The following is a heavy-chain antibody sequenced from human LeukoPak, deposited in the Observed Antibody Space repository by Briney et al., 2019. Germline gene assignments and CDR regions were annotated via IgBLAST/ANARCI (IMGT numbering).Heavy chain of an antibody. Sequence: ASVKVSCKASGYTFTSYAVNWVRQAPGQGLEWMGWINTNTGNPTYAQGFTGRFVFSLDTSVNTAYLRISSLKAEDTAIYYCARVQGYCSTTSCYPHYWGQGTLVTVSS. J-gene: IGHJ4*02. CDR1: GYTFTSYA. CDR3: ARVQGYCSTTSCYPHY. V-gene: IGHV7-4-1*02. D-gene: IGHD2-2*01. CDR2: INTNTGNP.